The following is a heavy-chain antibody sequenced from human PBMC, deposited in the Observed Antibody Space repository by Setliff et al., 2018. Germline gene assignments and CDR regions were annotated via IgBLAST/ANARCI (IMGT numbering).Heavy chain of an antibody. CDR3: AKVGIFGGGYFDF. D-gene: IGHD3-3*01. Sequence: GSLRLSCAASGFSFSSYSMNWVRQAPGKGLEWISYISSSSSIIYYADSVKGRFTISRDNAKNSLYLQMNSLRGEDTAVYYCAKVGIFGGGYFDFWGQGTLVTVSS. CDR1: GFSFSSYS. J-gene: IGHJ4*02. CDR2: ISSSSSII. V-gene: IGHV3-48*01.